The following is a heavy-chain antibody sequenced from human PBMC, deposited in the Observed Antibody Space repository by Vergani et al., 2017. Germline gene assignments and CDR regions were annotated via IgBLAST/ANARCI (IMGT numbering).Heavy chain of an antibody. J-gene: IGHJ4*02. Sequence: EVQLVESGGGLVQPGRSLRLSCAASGFTFDDYAMHWVRQAPGKGLEWVSGISWNSGSIGYADSVKGRFTISRDNAKNSLYLQMNSLRAEDTALYYCAKEGFGAGFDYWGQGTLVTVSS. V-gene: IGHV3-9*01. CDR3: AKEGFGAGFDY. CDR2: ISWNSGSI. CDR1: GFTFDDYA. D-gene: IGHD3-10*01.